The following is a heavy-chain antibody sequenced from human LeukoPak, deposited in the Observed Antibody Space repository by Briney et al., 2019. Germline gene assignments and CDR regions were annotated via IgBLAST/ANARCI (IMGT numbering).Heavy chain of an antibody. CDR2: ISSSGGNT. V-gene: IGHV3-23*01. CDR3: ANNDYNNPEA. Sequence: GGSLRLSCVASGFTFNSHGMSWVRQGPGRGLEWVSTISSSGGNTYDADFVKGRFTISRDNSKNTLYLQMNSLRAEDTAVYYCANNDYNNPEAWGQGTLVTVSS. J-gene: IGHJ5*02. CDR1: GFTFNSHG. D-gene: IGHD4-11*01.